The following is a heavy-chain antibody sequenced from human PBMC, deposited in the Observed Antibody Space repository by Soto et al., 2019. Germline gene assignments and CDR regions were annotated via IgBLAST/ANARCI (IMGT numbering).Heavy chain of an antibody. D-gene: IGHD5-18*01. CDR1: GGSISSGGYY. CDR2: IYYSGST. Sequence: PSETLSLTCTVSGGSISSGGYYWSWIRQHPGKGLEWIGYIYYSGSTYYNPSLKSRVTISVDTSKNQFSLKLSSVTAADTAVYYCARCRPPPGYSYGPWRVRYGMDVWGQGTTVTVSS. J-gene: IGHJ6*02. V-gene: IGHV4-31*03. CDR3: ARCRPPPGYSYGPWRVRYGMDV.